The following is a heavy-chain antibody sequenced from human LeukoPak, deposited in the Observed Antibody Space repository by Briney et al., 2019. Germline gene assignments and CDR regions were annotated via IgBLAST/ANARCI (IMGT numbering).Heavy chain of an antibody. D-gene: IGHD1-7*01. CDR3: ARSSYNWNYVKFDY. Sequence: ASVKVSCKASGGTFSSYAISWVRQAPGQGLEWMGGIIPIFGTANYAQKFQGRVTITTDESTSTAYMELSSLRSEDTAVYYCARSSYNWNYVKFDYWGQGTTVTVSS. CDR1: GGTFSSYA. J-gene: IGHJ4*03. CDR2: IIPIFGTA. V-gene: IGHV1-69*05.